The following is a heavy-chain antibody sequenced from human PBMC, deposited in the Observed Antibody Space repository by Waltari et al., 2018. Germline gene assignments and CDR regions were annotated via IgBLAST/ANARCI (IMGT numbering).Heavy chain of an antibody. D-gene: IGHD5-18*01. CDR2: ITGNGGNT. CDR3: AKDERSSTSQAYSFDV. V-gene: IGHV3-23*01. Sequence: EVQLLASGGDFAQPGGSLRLSCTASGFTFNHYATSWVRQAPGEGLEWVSSITGNGGNTYYADSVDGRFTISRDNPKNTLYLEMTSLRTEDTADYFCAKDERSSTSQAYSFDVWGQGTMVTVSS. J-gene: IGHJ3*01. CDR1: GFTFNHYA.